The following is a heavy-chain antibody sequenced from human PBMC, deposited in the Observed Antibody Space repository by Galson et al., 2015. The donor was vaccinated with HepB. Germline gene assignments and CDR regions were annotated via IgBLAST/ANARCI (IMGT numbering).Heavy chain of an antibody. D-gene: IGHD5-12*01. Sequence: SLRLSCAASGFTFSSYSMNWVRQAPGKGLEWVSSISSSSSYIYYADSVKGRFTISRDNAKNSLYLQMNSLRAEDTAVYYCARAGSGYDWPGERASDFDYWGQGTLVTVSS. J-gene: IGHJ4*02. V-gene: IGHV3-21*01. CDR2: ISSSSSYI. CDR1: GFTFSSYS. CDR3: ARAGSGYDWPGERASDFDY.